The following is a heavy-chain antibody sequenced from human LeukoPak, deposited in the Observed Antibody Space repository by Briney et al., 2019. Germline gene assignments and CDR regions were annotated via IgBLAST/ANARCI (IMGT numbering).Heavy chain of an antibody. V-gene: IGHV3-7*01. D-gene: IGHD3-9*01. Sequence: QAGGSLGLSCADSGFTFSSYWMSWVRQTPGKGLEWVANIKQDGSEKYYVDSVKGRFTISRDNAKNSLYLQMNGLRAEDTAVYYCARDRSDILTGYNDAFDIWGQGTMVTVSS. CDR2: IKQDGSEK. J-gene: IGHJ3*02. CDR3: ARDRSDILTGYNDAFDI. CDR1: GFTFSSYW.